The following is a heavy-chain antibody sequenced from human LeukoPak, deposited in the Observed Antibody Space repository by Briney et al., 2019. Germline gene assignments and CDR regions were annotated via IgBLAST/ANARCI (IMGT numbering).Heavy chain of an antibody. D-gene: IGHD4-17*01. CDR3: ARGYDYGDYVGDFDY. CDR1: GYTFTSYP. Sequence: GASVKVSCKASGYTFTSYPISWVRQAPGQGLEWMGWITTYNGNTNYAQKLQGRVTMTTDTSTSTAYMDLRGLRSDDTAVCYCARGYDYGDYVGDFDYWGQGTLVTVSS. V-gene: IGHV1-18*01. CDR2: ITTYNGNT. J-gene: IGHJ4*02.